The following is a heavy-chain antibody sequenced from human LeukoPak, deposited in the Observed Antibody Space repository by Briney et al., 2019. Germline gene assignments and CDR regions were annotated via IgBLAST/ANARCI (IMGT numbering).Heavy chain of an antibody. D-gene: IGHD6-13*01. CDR3: WASAGNAFDF. CDR2: ISWDGGHT. CDR1: GFTFDDYS. V-gene: IGHV3-43*01. Sequence: GGSLRLSCAASGFTFDDYSMHWVRQAPGKGLEWVSLISWDGGHTYYADSVKGRFTISRDNSKNSLYLQMSSLTTEDTALYYCWASAGNAFDFWGQGTVVTVSS. J-gene: IGHJ3*01.